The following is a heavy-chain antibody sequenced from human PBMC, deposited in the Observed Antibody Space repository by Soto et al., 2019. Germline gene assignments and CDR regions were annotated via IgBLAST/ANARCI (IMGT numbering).Heavy chain of an antibody. CDR3: AKEAPGIAAAGPLS. D-gene: IGHD6-13*01. CDR2: ISYDGSNK. J-gene: IGHJ5*02. CDR1: GFTFSSYG. V-gene: IGHV3-30*18. Sequence: GGSLRLSCAASGFTFSSYGMHWVRQAPGKGLEWVAVISYDGSNKYYADSVKGRFTISRDNSKNTLYLQMNSLRAEDTAVYYCAKEAPGIAAAGPLSWGQGTLVTVSS.